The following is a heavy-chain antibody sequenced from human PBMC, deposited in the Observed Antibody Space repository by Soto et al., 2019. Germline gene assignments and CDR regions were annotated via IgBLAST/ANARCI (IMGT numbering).Heavy chain of an antibody. V-gene: IGHV1-69*01. CDR2: IIPIFGTA. D-gene: IGHD1-26*01. Sequence: QVQLVQSGAEVKKPGSSVKVSCKASGGTFSSYAISWVRQAPGQGLEWMGGIIPIFGTANYAQKFQGRVTITADESTSTAYMELSSLRSEDTAVYYCATYKWELLPEYFQHWGQGTLVTVSS. J-gene: IGHJ1*01. CDR1: GGTFSSYA. CDR3: ATYKWELLPEYFQH.